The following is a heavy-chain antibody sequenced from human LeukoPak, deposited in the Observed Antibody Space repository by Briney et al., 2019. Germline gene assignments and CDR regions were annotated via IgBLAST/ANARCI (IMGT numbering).Heavy chain of an antibody. CDR2: IKKDGSEK. D-gene: IGHD3-10*01. J-gene: IGHJ4*02. CDR1: GFTFSSYW. V-gene: IGHV3-7*01. Sequence: GGSLRLSCAASGFTFSSYWMSWVRQAPGKGLEWVANIKKDGSEKFYVDSVKGRFTISRDNAKNSLYLQMNSLRAEDTAVYYCARVYYYGSGSYYRGSYYFDYWGQGTLVTVSS. CDR3: ARVYYYGSGSYYRGSYYFDY.